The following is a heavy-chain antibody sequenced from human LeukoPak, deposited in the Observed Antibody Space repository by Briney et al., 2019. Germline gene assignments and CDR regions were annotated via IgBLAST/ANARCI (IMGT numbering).Heavy chain of an antibody. J-gene: IGHJ4*02. D-gene: IGHD3-10*01. CDR3: ARARGGLPDY. Sequence: SETLSLTCTVSGSSISSSSYYWGWIRQPPGKGLEWIGSIYYSGSTYYNPSLKSRVTISVDTSKNQFSLKLSSVTAADTAVYYCARARGGLPDYWGQGTLVTVSS. CDR2: IYYSGST. CDR1: GSSISSSSYY. V-gene: IGHV4-39*07.